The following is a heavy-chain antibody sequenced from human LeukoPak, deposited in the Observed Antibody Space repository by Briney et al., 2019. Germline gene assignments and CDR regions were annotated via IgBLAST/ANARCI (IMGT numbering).Heavy chain of an antibody. Sequence: PGGSLRLSCAASGFTFSTYWMSWVRQAPGKGLEGVANIKPDGSNKYYVGSVEGRFTISRDNAKNSLYLQMNSLRADDTSIYYCARDPARFGSGYYPENWGPGTQVTVSS. CDR2: IKPDGSNK. J-gene: IGHJ4*02. CDR1: GFTFSTYW. D-gene: IGHD3-22*01. V-gene: IGHV3-7*01. CDR3: ARDPARFGSGYYPEN.